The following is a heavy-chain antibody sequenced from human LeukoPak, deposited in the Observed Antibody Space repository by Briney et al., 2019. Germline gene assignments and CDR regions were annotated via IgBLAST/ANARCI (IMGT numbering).Heavy chain of an antibody. CDR2: IYYTGTT. J-gene: IGHJ4*02. CDR1: GASMSSHY. V-gene: IGHV4-59*11. D-gene: IGHD6-6*01. Sequence: SETLSLTCTVSGASMSSHYWTWIRQDPGRGLEWIGNIYYTGTTSYNPALESRVTISLDTSNNQFSLKLTSVTAADTAVYYCAKEGGPARPGLDSWGQGTLVTVSS. CDR3: AKEGGPARPGLDS.